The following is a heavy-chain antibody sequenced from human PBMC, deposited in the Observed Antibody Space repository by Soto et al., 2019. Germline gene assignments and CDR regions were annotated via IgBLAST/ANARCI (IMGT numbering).Heavy chain of an antibody. CDR3: VRDSSGFHWYFDL. CDR2: TYYRSKWYN. J-gene: IGHJ2*01. Sequence: QVQLQQSGPGLVKPSQTLSLICAISGDSVSSATATWSWIRQSPSRGLEWLGRTYYRSKWYNDYALSVKSRMAITADTSKNQLSLQLNSVTPEDTAAYFCVRDSSGFHWYFDLWGRGTLVTVSS. CDR1: GDSVSSATAT. D-gene: IGHD6-19*01. V-gene: IGHV6-1*01.